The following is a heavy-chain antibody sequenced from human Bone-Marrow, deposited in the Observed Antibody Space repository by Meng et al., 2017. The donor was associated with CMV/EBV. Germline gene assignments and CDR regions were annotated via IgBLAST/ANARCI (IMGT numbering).Heavy chain of an antibody. Sequence: ASVKVSCKASGYTFTSYGINWVRQATGQGLEWMGWMNPNSGNTGYAQKFQGRVTMTRNTSTSTAYMELRSLRSDDTAVYYCARGGSLDAFDIWGQGTMVTVSS. CDR2: MNPNSGNT. J-gene: IGHJ3*02. D-gene: IGHD1-26*01. CDR3: ARGGSLDAFDI. CDR1: GYTFTSYG. V-gene: IGHV1-8*01.